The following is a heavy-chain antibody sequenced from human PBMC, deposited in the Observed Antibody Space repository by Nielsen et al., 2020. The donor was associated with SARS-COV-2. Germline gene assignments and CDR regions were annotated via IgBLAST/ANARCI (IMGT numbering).Heavy chain of an antibody. Sequence: GESLKISCAASGFTFSSYSMNWVRQAPGKGLEWVSSISSSSSYIYCADSVKGRFTISRDNAKNSLYLQMNSLRAEDTAVYYCARDGLVGATTGFDYWGQGTLVTVSS. CDR2: ISSSSSYI. V-gene: IGHV3-21*01. D-gene: IGHD1-26*01. CDR3: ARDGLVGATTGFDY. CDR1: GFTFSSYS. J-gene: IGHJ4*02.